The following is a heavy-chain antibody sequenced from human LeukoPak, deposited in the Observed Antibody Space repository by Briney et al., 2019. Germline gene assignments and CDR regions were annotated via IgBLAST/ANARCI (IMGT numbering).Heavy chain of an antibody. Sequence: GGSLRLSCAASGFTFSTYAMSWVRQAPGKGLEWVSAISGSGSKTSVKGRFTTSRDNSKNTLYLQMNSLRAEDTAVYYCAKDESVSGWWGGYFDYWGQGTLVTVSS. CDR1: GFTFSTYA. V-gene: IGHV3-23*01. CDR2: ISGSGSKT. J-gene: IGHJ4*02. CDR3: AKDESVSGWWGGYFDY. D-gene: IGHD6-19*01.